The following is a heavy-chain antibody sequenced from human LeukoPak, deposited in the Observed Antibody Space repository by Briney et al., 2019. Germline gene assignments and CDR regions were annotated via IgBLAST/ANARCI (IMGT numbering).Heavy chain of an antibody. J-gene: IGHJ4*02. CDR1: GFTFSNYG. V-gene: IGHV3-30*02. CDR2: TRHDGGNI. Sequence: GGSLRLSCAASGFTFSNYGMHWVRQAPGKGLEWVAFTRHDGGNIHYADSVKGRFTISRDNAKNSLYLQMNSLRAEDTAVYYCARVRYSYGRYYFDYWGQGTLVTVSS. CDR3: ARVRYSYGRYYFDY. D-gene: IGHD5-18*01.